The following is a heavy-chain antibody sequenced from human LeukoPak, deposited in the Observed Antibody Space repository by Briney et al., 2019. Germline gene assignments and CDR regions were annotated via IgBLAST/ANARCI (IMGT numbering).Heavy chain of an antibody. CDR2: IYYSGST. J-gene: IGHJ5*02. Sequence: GSLRLSCAASGFTFRSYTMNWVRQAPGKGLEWIGSIYYSGSTYYNPSLKSRVTISVDTSKNQFSLKLSSVTAADTAVYYCARGVTIFGVVRGPRFDPWGQGTLVTVSS. D-gene: IGHD3-3*01. CDR3: ARGVTIFGVVRGPRFDP. V-gene: IGHV4-39*07. CDR1: GFTFRSYT.